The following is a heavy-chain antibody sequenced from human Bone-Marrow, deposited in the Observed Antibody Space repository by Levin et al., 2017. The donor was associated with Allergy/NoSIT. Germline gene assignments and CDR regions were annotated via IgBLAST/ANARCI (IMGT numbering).Heavy chain of an antibody. D-gene: IGHD3-10*01. Sequence: GESLKISCRASGYSFTSFWIGWVRQTPGRGLEWMGIVFPGSPDVTYGPSFEGQVTISADTSTDTAYLQWSSLKASDSATYFCARPSAAGDGSDFDFWGQGTRVIVSS. CDR2: VFPGSPDV. J-gene: IGHJ4*02. V-gene: IGHV5-51*01. CDR3: ARPSAAGDGSDFDF. CDR1: GYSFTSFW.